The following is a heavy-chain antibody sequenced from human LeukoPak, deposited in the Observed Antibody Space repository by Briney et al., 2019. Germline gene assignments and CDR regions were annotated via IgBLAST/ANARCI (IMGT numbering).Heavy chain of an antibody. V-gene: IGHV4-30-2*01. J-gene: IGHJ4*02. CDR3: ARGPRWLQTNIPLDY. D-gene: IGHD5-12*01. CDR2: INHSGST. CDR1: GGSISSGGYY. Sequence: SQTLSLTCTVSGGSISSGGYYWSWIRQPPGKGLEWIGEINHSGSTNYNPSLKSRVTISVDTSKNQFSLKLSSVTAADTAVYYCARGPRWLQTNIPLDYWGQGTLVTVSS.